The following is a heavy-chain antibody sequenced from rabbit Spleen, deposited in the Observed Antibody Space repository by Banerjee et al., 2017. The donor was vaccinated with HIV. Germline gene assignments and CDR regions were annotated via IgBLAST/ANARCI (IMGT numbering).Heavy chain of an antibody. D-gene: IGHD6-1*01. CDR3: ARAENFDRYATDLGL. CDR1: GFSFSNYW. CDR2: VNGGGSGAT. V-gene: IGHV1S45*01. Sequence: PGGSLKLSCTASGFSFSNYWIWWVRQAPGKGLEWIACVNGGGSGATHYATWAKGRFTVSKTSSTTVTLQVPSLTAADTATYFCARAENFDRYATDLGLWGPGTLVTVS. J-gene: IGHJ4*01.